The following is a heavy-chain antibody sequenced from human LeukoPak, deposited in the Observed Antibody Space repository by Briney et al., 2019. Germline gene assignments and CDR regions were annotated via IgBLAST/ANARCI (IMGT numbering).Heavy chain of an antibody. CDR3: AKEVGVATILGRNWFDP. Sequence: GGSLRLSCAVSGLTFSTYWMHWVRQVAGKGLVWVSRINTDGSSTSYADSVKGRFTISRDNAKNTLYLQMNSLRAEDTAVYYCAKEVGVATILGRNWFDPWGQGTLVTVSS. D-gene: IGHD5-12*01. CDR1: GLTFSTYW. CDR2: INTDGSST. J-gene: IGHJ5*02. V-gene: IGHV3-74*01.